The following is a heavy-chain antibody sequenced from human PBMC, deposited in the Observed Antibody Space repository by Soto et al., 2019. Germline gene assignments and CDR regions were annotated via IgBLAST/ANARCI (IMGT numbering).Heavy chain of an antibody. V-gene: IGHV3-33*01. CDR1: GFTFSSYG. Sequence: QVQLVESGGGVVQPGRSLRLSCAASGFTFSSYGMHWVRQAPGKGLEWVAVIWYDGSNKYYADSVKGRFTISRDNSKNTLYLQMNSLRAEDTAVYYCARDLGYSGYVYAYWGKGTLVTVSS. CDR2: IWYDGSNK. D-gene: IGHD5-12*01. J-gene: IGHJ4*02. CDR3: ARDLGYSGYVYAY.